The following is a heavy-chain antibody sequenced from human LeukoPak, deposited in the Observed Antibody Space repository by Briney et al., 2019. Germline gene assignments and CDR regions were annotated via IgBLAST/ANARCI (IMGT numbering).Heavy chain of an antibody. J-gene: IGHJ4*02. V-gene: IGHV1-2*02. Sequence: ASVKVSCKASGYTFTGYYMHWVRQAPGQGLEWMGWINPNSGGTNYAQKFQGRVTMTRDTSISTAYMELSRLRSDDTAVYYCARGYYGSGSYSSGGDYWGQGTLVTVSS. CDR3: ARGYYGSGSYSSGGDY. CDR1: GYTFTGYY. CDR2: INPNSGGT. D-gene: IGHD3-10*01.